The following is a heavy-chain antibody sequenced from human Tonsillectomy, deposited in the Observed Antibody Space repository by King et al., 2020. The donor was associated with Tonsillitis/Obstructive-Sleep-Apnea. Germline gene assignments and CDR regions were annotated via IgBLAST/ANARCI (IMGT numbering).Heavy chain of an antibody. CDR2: IYYSGST. V-gene: IGHV4-31*03. CDR3: AGRTRAGALTAAFDI. J-gene: IGHJ3*02. D-gene: IGHD3-9*01. CDR1: GGSISSGGYY. Sequence: VPLQESGPGLVKPSQTLSLTCTVSGGSISSGGYYWSWIRQHPGKGLEWIGYIYYSGSTYYNPSLKSRVTISVDTSKNQFSLKLSSVTAADTAVYYCAGRTRAGALTAAFDIWGQGTMVTVSS.